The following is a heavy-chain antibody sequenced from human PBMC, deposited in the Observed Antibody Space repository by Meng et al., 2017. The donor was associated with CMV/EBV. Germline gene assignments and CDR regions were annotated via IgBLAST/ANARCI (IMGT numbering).Heavy chain of an antibody. V-gene: IGHV1-46*01. CDR3: ARERSPIFGAVHPTRMPGY. Sequence: ASVKVSCKASGYTFASFYMHWVRQAPGQGLEWMGIINPGGGTTSYAQKFQGRVTMTSDTSTSTVYMELTSLRSDDTAVYYCARERSPIFGAVHPTRMPGYWGQGTLVTVSS. J-gene: IGHJ4*02. CDR2: INPGGGTT. CDR1: GYTFASFY. D-gene: IGHD3-3*01.